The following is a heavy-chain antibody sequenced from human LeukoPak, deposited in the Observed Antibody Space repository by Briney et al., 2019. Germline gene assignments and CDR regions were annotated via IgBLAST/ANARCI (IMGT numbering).Heavy chain of an antibody. CDR1: GFAFSRSG. Sequence: GGSLRLSCAASGFAFSRSGMHWVRQAPGKGLEWVAVVWYDGSNKHYADSVKGRFTISRDNSNNTLYLQMNSLRDEDTAVYFCARGGRYYFDYWGQGTMVTVSS. J-gene: IGHJ4*02. CDR3: ARGGRYYFDY. D-gene: IGHD1-26*01. V-gene: IGHV3-33*01. CDR2: VWYDGSNK.